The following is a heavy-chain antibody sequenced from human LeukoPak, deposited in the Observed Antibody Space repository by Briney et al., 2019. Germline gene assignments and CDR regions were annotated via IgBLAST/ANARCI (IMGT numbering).Heavy chain of an antibody. J-gene: IGHJ5*02. CDR3: ARDWGFGDSEDWFDP. CDR1: GGSISSSTYY. CDR2: VHHTGST. Sequence: SETLSLTCTVSGGSISSSTYYWGWIRQPPGKGLEWIGSVHHTGSTYYNPSLRSRVSISVDKSTNHISLEVTSVTAADTAVYYCARDWGFGDSEDWFDPWGQGTLVTVSS. D-gene: IGHD3-10*01. V-gene: IGHV4-39*07.